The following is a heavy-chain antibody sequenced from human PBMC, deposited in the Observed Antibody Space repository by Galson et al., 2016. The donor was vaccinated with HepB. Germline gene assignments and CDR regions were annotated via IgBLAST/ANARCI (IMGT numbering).Heavy chain of an antibody. V-gene: IGHV4-34*01. CDR3: ARVGCSSTSCYTLRRQTLYYYYYGMDV. D-gene: IGHD2-2*02. J-gene: IGHJ6*02. CDR1: GGSFSTYY. Sequence: SETLSLTCAVYGGSFSTYYWSWIRQPPGKGLEWIGEFNHSGSTNYNPSLKSRVTISVDTSKNQFSLKLSSVTAADTAVYYCARVGCSSTSCYTLRRQTLYYYYYGMDVWGQGTAVTVSS. CDR2: FNHSGST.